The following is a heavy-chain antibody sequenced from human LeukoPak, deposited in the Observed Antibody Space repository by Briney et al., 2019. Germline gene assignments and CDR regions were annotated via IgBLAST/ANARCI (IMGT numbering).Heavy chain of an antibody. CDR1: GGSISSYY. Sequence: SETLSLTCTVSGGSISSYYWSWIRQPPGKGLEWIGYIYYSGSTDYNPSLKSRVTISVDTSKNQFSLKLSSVTAADTAVYYCAGPYYYGMDVWGQGTMVTVSS. J-gene: IGHJ6*02. CDR2: IYYSGST. CDR3: AGPYYYGMDV. V-gene: IGHV4-59*01.